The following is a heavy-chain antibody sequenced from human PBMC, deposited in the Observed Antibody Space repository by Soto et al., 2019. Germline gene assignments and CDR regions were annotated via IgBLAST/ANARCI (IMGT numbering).Heavy chain of an antibody. J-gene: IGHJ1*01. CDR3: ARQYNHPPAPGY. D-gene: IGHD1-20*01. CDR2: INPNRGGT. V-gene: IGHV1-2*02. CDR1: GYTFTGYC. Sequence: GASVKVSCKAAGYTFTGYCIHWVRQVPGQGLERMGWINPNRGGTGYAQTFQARVTLTRDTSISTAYMQLSRLRSDDTAVYYCARQYNHPPAPGYRGQGTLRTLS.